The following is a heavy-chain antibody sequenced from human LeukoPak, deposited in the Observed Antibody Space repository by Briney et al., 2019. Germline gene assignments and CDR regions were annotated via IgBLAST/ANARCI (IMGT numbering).Heavy chain of an antibody. J-gene: IGHJ4*02. CDR2: IYHGGST. Sequence: SETLSLTCTVSGGSISSGAYYWSWIRQPPGKGLEWIGYIYHGGSTYHNPSLKSRVTISVDRSKNQFSLRLSSVTAADTAVYYCARGAVVVVPAAIDYWGQGTLVTVSS. D-gene: IGHD2-2*01. CDR3: ARGAVVVVPAAIDY. V-gene: IGHV4-30-2*01. CDR1: GGSISSGAYY.